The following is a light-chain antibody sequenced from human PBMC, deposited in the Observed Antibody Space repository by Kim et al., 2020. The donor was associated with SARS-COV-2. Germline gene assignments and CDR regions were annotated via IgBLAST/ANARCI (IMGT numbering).Light chain of an antibody. J-gene: IGKJ1*01. CDR1: QNIGSW. CDR2: DAS. V-gene: IGKV1-5*01. CDR3: QHYDSYSWT. Sequence: ASVGNSVTITCRASQNIGSWLAWYQQRPGKAPTLLVSDASTLKSGVPSGFSGSGSGTGFTLTISSLQPDDFATYFCQHYDSYSWTFGQGTKVDIK.